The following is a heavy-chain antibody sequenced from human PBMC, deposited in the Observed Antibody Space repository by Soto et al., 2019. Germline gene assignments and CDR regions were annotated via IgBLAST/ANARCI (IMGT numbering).Heavy chain of an antibody. CDR2: IYTSGST. CDR1: GGSFSGYY. D-gene: IGHD3-10*01. Sequence: SETLSLTCAVYGGSFSGYYWSWIRQPPGKGLEWIGRIYTSGSTNYNPSLKSRVTMSVDTSKNQFSLKLSSVTAADTAVYYCAREESSLLWFGEPQSSIAFDIWGQGTMVTVSS. J-gene: IGHJ3*02. CDR3: AREESSLLWFGEPQSSIAFDI. V-gene: IGHV4-59*10.